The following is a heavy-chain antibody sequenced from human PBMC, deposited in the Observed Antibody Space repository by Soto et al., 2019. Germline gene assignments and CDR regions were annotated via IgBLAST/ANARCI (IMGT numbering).Heavy chain of an antibody. D-gene: IGHD2-15*01. CDR3: AGIGEDIYYGMDV. CDR2: IYSRGST. V-gene: IGHV4-4*07. Sequence: SETLSLTCIVSGGSMSNYYWNWIRQSAGKGLEWIGRIYSRGSTKYNPSLQSRVTMLVDTSQNEFSLRLNSVTAADTAVYFCAGIGEDIYYGMDVWGQGTTVTVSS. J-gene: IGHJ6*02. CDR1: GGSMSNYY.